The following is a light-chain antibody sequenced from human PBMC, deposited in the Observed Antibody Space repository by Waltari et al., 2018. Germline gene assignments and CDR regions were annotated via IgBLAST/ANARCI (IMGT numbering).Light chain of an antibody. V-gene: IGLV1-44*01. CDR1: SSNIGSHT. CDR2: GNN. CDR3: GVWDDSLNGVV. J-gene: IGLJ2*01. Sequence: QSVLTQTPSASGTPGQRVTISCSGSSSNIGSHTVNWYQQLPGTAPKLIMFGNNPRPSGVPGRFSGSKSGTSASLAISGLQSEDEADYYCGVWDDSLNGVVFGGGTKLTVL.